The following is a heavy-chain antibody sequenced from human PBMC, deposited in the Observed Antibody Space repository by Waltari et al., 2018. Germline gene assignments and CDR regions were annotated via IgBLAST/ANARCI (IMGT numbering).Heavy chain of an antibody. CDR3: AKEGLGGDRQFDY. D-gene: IGHD2-21*02. CDR2: ISGDNSYT. Sequence: VQLVESGGGLVQPGGSLRLSCVASGFMFSSYSMNWVRLAPGKGLEWVSSISGDNSYTYYSGSVKGRFTISRDNAKNSLFLQMNGLRDEDTAIYYCAKEGLGGDRQFDYWGQGTLVSVSS. J-gene: IGHJ4*02. V-gene: IGHV3-21*06. CDR1: GFMFSSYS.